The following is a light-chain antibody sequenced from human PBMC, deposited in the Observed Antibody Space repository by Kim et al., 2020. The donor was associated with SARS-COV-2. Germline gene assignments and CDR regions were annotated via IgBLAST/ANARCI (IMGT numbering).Light chain of an antibody. J-gene: IGLJ1*01. V-gene: IGLV3-1*01. Sequence: SYELTQPPSVSVSPGQTASITCSGYKLGDKYVSWYQQKPGQSPVVVFYQDNQRPSGIPERFSGSNSGNTATLTISGTQAMDEADYYCQAWDSSTQNYV. CDR1: KLGDKY. CDR3: QAWDSSTQNYV. CDR2: QDN.